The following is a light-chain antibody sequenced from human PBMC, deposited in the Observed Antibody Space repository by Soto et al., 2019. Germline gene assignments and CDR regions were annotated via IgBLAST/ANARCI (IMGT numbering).Light chain of an antibody. CDR2: ASS. V-gene: IGKV3-20*01. CDR3: HQYYSSIT. Sequence: EIVLTQSPGTLSLSPGEGATLSCRASQDVDNNFLAWYQQRPGQAPRLLIYASSRRATGSPDRFSGSGSGTEFALTISRVGPEDIAVYFCHQYYSSITCGGGTKVEVK. J-gene: IGKJ4*01. CDR1: QDVDNNF.